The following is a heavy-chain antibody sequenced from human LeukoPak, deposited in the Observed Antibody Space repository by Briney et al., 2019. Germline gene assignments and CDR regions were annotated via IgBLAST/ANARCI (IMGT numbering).Heavy chain of an antibody. D-gene: IGHD6-13*01. J-gene: IGHJ4*02. CDR1: GGSISSYS. V-gene: IGHV4-59*08. Sequence: SETLSLTCTVSGGSISSYSWNWIRQPPGNGLEWIGRIYGGNTNYNPSLMSRVTISLDTSKNHLSLNLRSVTAADTAVYYCARHFSGAAAPLPFDYWGQGTLVTVSS. CDR3: ARHFSGAAAPLPFDY. CDR2: IYGGNT.